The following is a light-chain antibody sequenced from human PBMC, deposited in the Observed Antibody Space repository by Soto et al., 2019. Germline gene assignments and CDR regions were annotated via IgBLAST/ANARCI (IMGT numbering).Light chain of an antibody. CDR2: RAD. J-gene: IGLJ2*01. CDR1: NSNIGSNY. V-gene: IGLV1-47*01. CDR3: AAWDDTLSGLV. Sequence: QSVLTQPPSASGTPGQTVTISCSGRNSNIGSNYVYWYQQLPGTAPRLLMYRADQRPSGVSDHFSGSKSGTSASLAISGLRSEDETDDYCAAWDDTLSGLVFGGGTKLT.